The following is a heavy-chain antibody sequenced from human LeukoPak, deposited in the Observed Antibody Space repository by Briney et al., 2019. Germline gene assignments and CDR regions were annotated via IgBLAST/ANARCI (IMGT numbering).Heavy chain of an antibody. Sequence: PGGSLRLSCVASGFTLSPYWMSWVRQAPGKGLDWVATISDDGSEKRYVDSVKGRLSVSRDDAKNSLYLEMNSLRAEDRVVYHCAXLAPFYPLGVIWGQGQMVTVSS. CDR2: ISDDGSEK. CDR1: GFTLSPYW. V-gene: IGHV3-7*01. CDR3: AXLAPFYPLGVI. J-gene: IGHJ3*02. D-gene: IGHD3-16*01.